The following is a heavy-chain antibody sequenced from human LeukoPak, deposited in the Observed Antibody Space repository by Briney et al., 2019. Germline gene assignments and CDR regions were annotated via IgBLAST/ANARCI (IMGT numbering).Heavy chain of an antibody. CDR3: AGGYNWEDY. D-gene: IGHD5-24*01. J-gene: IGHJ4*02. CDR1: GFSFSIYG. Sequence: GGSLRLSCAASGFSFSIYGMHWVRQAPGKGLEWVAFIRYDGSNKYYADSVKGRFAISRDNSKNTLYLQVNSLRPEDTAVYYCAGGYNWEDYWGQGTLVTVSS. CDR2: IRYDGSNK. V-gene: IGHV3-30*02.